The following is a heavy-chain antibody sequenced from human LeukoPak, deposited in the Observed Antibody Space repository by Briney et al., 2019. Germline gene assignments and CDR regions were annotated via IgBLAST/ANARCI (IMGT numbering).Heavy chain of an antibody. J-gene: IGHJ4*02. Sequence: SETLSLTCAVYGGSFSGYYWSWIRQPPGKGLEWIGEINHSGSTNYNPSLKSRVTISVDTSKNQFSLKLSSVTAADTAVYYCARDRQRYSSSWAFDYWGQGTLVTVSP. CDR3: ARDRQRYSSSWAFDY. CDR2: INHSGST. CDR1: GGSFSGYY. V-gene: IGHV4-34*01. D-gene: IGHD6-13*01.